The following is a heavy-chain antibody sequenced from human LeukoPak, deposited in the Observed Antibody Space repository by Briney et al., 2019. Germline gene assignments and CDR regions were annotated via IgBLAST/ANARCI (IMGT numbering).Heavy chain of an antibody. Sequence: GGSLRLSCAASGFTFSSYWMSWLRHAPGKGLEGVANINKDGREKEYVDSVKGRFTISRDNAKNSLYLQMNSLRAEDTAVYYCARESPRVIVVVPAAMGGGGWFDPWGQGTLVTVSS. CDR3: ARESPRVIVVVPAAMGGGGWFDP. D-gene: IGHD2-2*01. V-gene: IGHV3-7*01. J-gene: IGHJ5*02. CDR1: GFTFSSYW. CDR2: INKDGREK.